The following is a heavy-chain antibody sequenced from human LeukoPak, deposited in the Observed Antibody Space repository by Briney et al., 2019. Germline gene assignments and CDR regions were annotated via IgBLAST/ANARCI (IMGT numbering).Heavy chain of an antibody. V-gene: IGHV4-39*07. CDR1: GGSISSSSYY. CDR3: ARVTALWVTRHFDY. J-gene: IGHJ4*02. Sequence: PSETLSLTCTVSGGSISSSSYYWGWIRQPPGKGLEWIGSIYYSGSTYYNPSLKSRVTISVDTSKNQFSLKLSSVTAADTAVYYCARVTALWVTRHFDYWGQGTLVTVSS. D-gene: IGHD2-21*01. CDR2: IYYSGST.